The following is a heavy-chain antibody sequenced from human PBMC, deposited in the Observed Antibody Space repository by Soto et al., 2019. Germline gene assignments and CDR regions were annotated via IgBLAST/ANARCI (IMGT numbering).Heavy chain of an antibody. V-gene: IGHV1-18*01. Sequence: ASVKVSCKASGYTFGTYGFSWVRQAPGQGLEWLGWISTYNGKTDYAQKFQGRVTMTTDTSTHTAYMELRSLRFDDTAVYYCARLVISPLYYFDYWGPGTLVTGSS. D-gene: IGHD3-10*01. CDR2: ISTYNGKT. CDR3: ARLVISPLYYFDY. CDR1: GYTFGTYG. J-gene: IGHJ4*02.